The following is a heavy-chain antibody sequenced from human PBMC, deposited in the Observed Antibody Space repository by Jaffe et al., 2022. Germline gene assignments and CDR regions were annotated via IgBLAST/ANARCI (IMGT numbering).Heavy chain of an antibody. Sequence: EVQLVESGGGLVQPGRSLRLSCTASGFTFGDYAMSWVRQAPGKGLEWVGFIRSKAYGGTTEYAASVKGRFTISRDDSKSIAYLQMNSLKTEDTAVYYCTRDRRLGNWNDGEAYYFDYWGQGTLVTVSS. CDR1: GFTFGDYA. CDR3: TRDRRLGNWNDGEAYYFDY. D-gene: IGHD1-1*01. V-gene: IGHV3-49*04. J-gene: IGHJ4*02. CDR2: IRSKAYGGTT.